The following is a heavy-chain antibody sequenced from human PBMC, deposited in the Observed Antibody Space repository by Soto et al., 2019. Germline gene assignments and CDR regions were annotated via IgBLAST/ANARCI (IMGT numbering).Heavy chain of an antibody. Sequence: PSETLSLTCGVYGGSFRNYYWIWVRQPPGKGLEWIGEVNHSGEATYNPSLQSRVTISLDTSNNHFSLKMTSTTAADTAMYFCTRAERFPRFGFDPWGQGTKVTVS. CDR1: GGSFRNYY. CDR2: VNHSGEA. D-gene: IGHD3-10*01. V-gene: IGHV4-34*01. CDR3: TRAERFPRFGFDP. J-gene: IGHJ5*02.